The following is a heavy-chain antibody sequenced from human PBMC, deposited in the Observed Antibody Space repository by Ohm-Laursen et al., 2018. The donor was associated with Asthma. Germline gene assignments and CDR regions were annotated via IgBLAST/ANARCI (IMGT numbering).Heavy chain of an antibody. Sequence: GSLRLSCTASGYTLSRYSIHWVRQIPGKGLEWVASISTASSFIYYADSVRGRFTTSRDNARNSVYLQMNSLRAEDTALYYCARIGPEWELPGREYSLHHWGEGTLVTVSS. CDR1: GYTLSRYS. CDR3: ARIGPEWELPGREYSLHH. J-gene: IGHJ1*01. D-gene: IGHD1-26*01. V-gene: IGHV3-21*01. CDR2: ISTASSFI.